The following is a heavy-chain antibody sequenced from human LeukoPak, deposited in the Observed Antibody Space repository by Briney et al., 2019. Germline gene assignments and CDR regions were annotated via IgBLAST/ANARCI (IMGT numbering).Heavy chain of an antibody. CDR3: AGDGYSSSWGYYYYYYMDV. V-gene: IGHV1-2*02. Sequence: ASVRVSCKASGYTFTGYYMHWVRQAPGQGLEWMGWINPNSGGTNYAQKFQGRVTMTRDTSISTAYMELSRLRSDDTAVYYCAGDGYSSSWGYYYYYYMDVWGKGTTVTVSS. CDR2: INPNSGGT. J-gene: IGHJ6*03. D-gene: IGHD6-13*01. CDR1: GYTFTGYY.